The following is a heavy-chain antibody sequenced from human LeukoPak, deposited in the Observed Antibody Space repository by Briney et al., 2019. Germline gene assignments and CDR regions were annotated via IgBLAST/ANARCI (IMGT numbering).Heavy chain of an antibody. V-gene: IGHV4-59*12. D-gene: IGHD6-6*01. CDR2: IYYSGST. CDR1: GGSISSYY. Sequence: SSETLSLTCTVSGGSISSYYWSWIRQPPGKGLEWIGYIYYSGSTNYNPSLKSRATISVDTSKNQFSLKLSSVTAADTAVYYCARSIAARHINYWGQGTLVTVSS. CDR3: ARSIAARHINY. J-gene: IGHJ4*02.